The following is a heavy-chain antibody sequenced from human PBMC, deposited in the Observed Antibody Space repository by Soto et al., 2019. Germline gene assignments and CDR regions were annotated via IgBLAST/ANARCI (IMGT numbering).Heavy chain of an antibody. Sequence: QVQLVQSGAEVKKPGASVKVSCKASGYTFTSYGISWVRQAPGQGLEWMGRISAYNGKTNYAQKLQGRVNMTTDTSTSAAYMELRNLRADDTAVYYCARLMTYYYDSSVYYSYYWGQGTLVTVSS. CDR1: GYTFTSYG. V-gene: IGHV1-18*01. D-gene: IGHD3-22*01. J-gene: IGHJ4*02. CDR2: ISAYNGKT. CDR3: ARLMTYYYDSSVYYSYY.